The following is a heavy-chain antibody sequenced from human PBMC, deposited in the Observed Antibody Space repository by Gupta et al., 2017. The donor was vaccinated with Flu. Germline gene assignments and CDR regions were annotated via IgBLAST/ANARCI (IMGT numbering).Heavy chain of an antibody. CDR2: ISAYNGNT. V-gene: IGHV1-18*01. CDR1: GYTFTSYG. Sequence: QVQLVQSGAEVKKPGASVKVSCKASGYTFTSYGISWVRQAPGQGLEWMGWISAYNGNTNYAQKLQGRVTMTTDTSTSTAYMELRSLRSDDTAVYYCARRPGSYYDSKPYYYGMDVWGQGTTVTVSS. D-gene: IGHD3-22*01. CDR3: ARRPGSYYDSKPYYYGMDV. J-gene: IGHJ6*02.